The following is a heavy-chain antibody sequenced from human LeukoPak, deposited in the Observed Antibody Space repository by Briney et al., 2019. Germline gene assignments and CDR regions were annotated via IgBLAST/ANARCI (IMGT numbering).Heavy chain of an antibody. CDR1: GGSLSSSSYY. V-gene: IGHV4-39*01. J-gene: IGHJ4*02. Sequence: SETLSLTCTVSGGSLSSSSYYWGWLRQPPGTGLEWVGSIYYSGSTYYNPSLKSRLTISVDTSKTQFSLKLSSVTAADTAVYYCASLLLSGQKYYFDYWGQGTLVTVSS. CDR3: ASLLLSGQKYYFDY. D-gene: IGHD6-19*01. CDR2: IYYSGST.